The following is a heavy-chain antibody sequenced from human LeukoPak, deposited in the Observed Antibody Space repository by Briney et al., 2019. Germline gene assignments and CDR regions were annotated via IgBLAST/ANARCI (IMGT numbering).Heavy chain of an antibody. CDR3: ARDPSYGGKLFDY. J-gene: IGHJ4*01. D-gene: IGHD4-23*01. CDR1: GDSIGSSGYS. V-gene: IGHV4-61*02. Sequence: SQTLSLTCTVSGDSIGSSGYSWSWIRQPAGNGLEWIGRIYTSGSTNYSPSLKGRVTISVDTSKNQFSLKLTSVTAADTAVYYCARDPSYGGKLFDYWGHGTLVTVSS. CDR2: IYTSGST.